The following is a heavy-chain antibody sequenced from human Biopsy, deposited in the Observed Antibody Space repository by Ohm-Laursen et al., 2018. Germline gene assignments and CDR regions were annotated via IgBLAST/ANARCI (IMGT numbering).Heavy chain of an antibody. Sequence: TQTLTLTCTFSGFSLYNTGVGVGWIRQPPGKALEWLALIYWDETERYSPSLQSRVTITEDTSKNQVILKNTNMEPGGTGTYYCVHRQGVGFGGFRHNYYGLDVWGQGTTVTVSS. CDR1: GFSLYNTGVG. CDR3: VHRQGVGFGGFRHNYYGLDV. V-gene: IGHV2-5*02. D-gene: IGHD3-16*01. CDR2: IYWDETE. J-gene: IGHJ6*02.